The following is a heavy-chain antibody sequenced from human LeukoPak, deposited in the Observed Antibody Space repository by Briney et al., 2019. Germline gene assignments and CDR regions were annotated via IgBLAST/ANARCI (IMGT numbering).Heavy chain of an antibody. J-gene: IGHJ4*02. CDR2: IWYDGSNK. Sequence: GGSLRLSCAASGFTFSSYGMQWVRQAPGKGLEWVAFIWYDGSNKYYADSVKGRFTISRYNSKNKLYLQMNSLRAEDTAVYYCAKDSRIAAAGTIGHSYYFDYWGQGTLVTVSS. D-gene: IGHD6-13*01. V-gene: IGHV3-30*02. CDR3: AKDSRIAAAGTIGHSYYFDY. CDR1: GFTFSSYG.